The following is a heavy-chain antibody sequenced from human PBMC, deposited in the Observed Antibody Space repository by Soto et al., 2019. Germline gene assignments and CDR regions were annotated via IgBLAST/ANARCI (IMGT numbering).Heavy chain of an antibody. CDR3: ARAGIAAAGYYYYGMDV. V-gene: IGHV4-59*01. D-gene: IGHD6-13*01. J-gene: IGHJ6*02. CDR1: GGSISSYY. Sequence: SETLSLTCTVSGGSISSYYWSWIRQPPGKGLEWIGYIYYSGSTNYNPSLKSRVTISVDTSKNQFSLKLSSVTAADTAVYYCARAGIAAAGYYYYGMDVWGQGTTVTVSS. CDR2: IYYSGST.